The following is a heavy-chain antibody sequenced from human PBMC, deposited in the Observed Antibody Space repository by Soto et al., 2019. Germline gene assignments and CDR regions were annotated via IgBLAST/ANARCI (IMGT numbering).Heavy chain of an antibody. CDR1: GGSISSSNW. CDR2: IYHSGST. V-gene: IGHV4-4*02. J-gene: IGHJ5*02. CDR3: ARAYDYSSNWFDP. Sequence: QVQLQESGQGLVKPSGTLSLTCAVSGGSISSSNWWSWVRQPPGKGLAWIGEIYHSGSTNYNPSLKSRVTISVDKSKTQFSLKLSSVTAADTAEYYCARAYDYSSNWFDPWGQGTLVTVSS. D-gene: IGHD4-4*01.